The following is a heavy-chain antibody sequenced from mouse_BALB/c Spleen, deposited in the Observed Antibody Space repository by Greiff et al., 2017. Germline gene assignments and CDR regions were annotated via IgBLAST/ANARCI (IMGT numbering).Heavy chain of an antibody. V-gene: IGHV5-12-2*01. D-gene: IGHD2-4*01. J-gene: IGHJ2*01. Sequence: VQVVESGGGLVQPGGSLKLSCAASGFTFSSYTMSWVRQTPEKRLEWVAYISNGGGSTYYPDTVKGRFTISRDNAKNTLYLQMSSLKSEDTAMYYCARHPMITTGYYFDYWGQGTTLTVSS. CDR2: ISNGGGST. CDR1: GFTFSSYT. CDR3: ARHPMITTGYYFDY.